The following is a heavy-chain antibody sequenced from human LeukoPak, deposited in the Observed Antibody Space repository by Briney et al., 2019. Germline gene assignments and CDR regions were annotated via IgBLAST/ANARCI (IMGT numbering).Heavy chain of an antibody. J-gene: IGHJ4*02. CDR3: ARGRWIAARLRWGYFDY. D-gene: IGHD6-6*01. V-gene: IGHV3-33*08. CDR2: IWYDGSNK. CDR1: GFTFSSYS. Sequence: LAGGSLRLSCAASGFTFSSYSMNWVRQAPGKGLEWVAVIWYDGSNKYYADSVKGRFTISRDNSKNTLYLQMNSLRAEDTAVYYCARGRWIAARLRWGYFDYWGQGTLVTVSS.